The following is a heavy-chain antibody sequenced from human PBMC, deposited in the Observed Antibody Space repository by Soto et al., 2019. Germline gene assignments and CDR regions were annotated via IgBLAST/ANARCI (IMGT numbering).Heavy chain of an antibody. J-gene: IGHJ6*02. D-gene: IGHD3-22*01. CDR3: ARDRSWKSYYYDSSVPYFYGMDV. V-gene: IGHV1-69*01. Sequence: QVQLVQSAAEVKKPGSSVKVSCKASAGTFSSYGISWVRQAPGQGLEWYGGIMRIFGTPNWAHKCKGRVTITGDESASTGCMELSSLTSEDTAVYYCARDRSWKSYYYDSSVPYFYGMDVWGQGTTVTVSS. CDR2: IMRIFGTP. CDR1: AGTFSSYG.